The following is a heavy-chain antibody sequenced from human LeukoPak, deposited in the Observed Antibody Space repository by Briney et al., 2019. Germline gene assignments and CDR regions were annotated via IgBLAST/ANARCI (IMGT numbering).Heavy chain of an antibody. CDR1: GFTFSHYS. J-gene: IGHJ6*03. D-gene: IGHD2-15*01. V-gene: IGHV3-21*01. Sequence: GGSLRLSCAGSGFTFSHYSMNWVRQAPGKGLEWVSSISSSSSYIYYADSVKGRFTISRDNAKNSLYLQMNSLRAEDTAAYYCATLSGGASRYYYYMDVWGKGTTITVSS. CDR2: ISSSSSYI. CDR3: ATLSGGASRYYYYMDV.